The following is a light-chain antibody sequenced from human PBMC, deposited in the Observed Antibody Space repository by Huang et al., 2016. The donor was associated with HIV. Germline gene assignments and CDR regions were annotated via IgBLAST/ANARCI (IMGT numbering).Light chain of an antibody. J-gene: IGKJ1*01. Sequence: EIVLTQSPGTLSLSPGERATLSCRASQSVSSSYFSWYQQKPGQAPRLLIYGASSRATGNPDRFSGSGSGTDFTLTSSRLEPEDFAVYYCQQYGSSPGTFGQGTKVEVK. CDR2: GAS. CDR3: QQYGSSPGT. V-gene: IGKV3-20*01. CDR1: QSVSSSY.